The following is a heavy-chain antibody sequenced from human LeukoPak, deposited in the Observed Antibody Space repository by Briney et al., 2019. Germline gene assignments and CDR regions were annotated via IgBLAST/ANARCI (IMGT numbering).Heavy chain of an antibody. CDR1: GFTFSSYE. CDR2: IHKSAIT. V-gene: IGHV3-53*01. D-gene: IGHD3-10*01. Sequence: PGGSLRLSCAASGFTFSSYEMNWVRQAPGKGLEWVSVIHKSAITYYADTVKGRFTISRDNSKNMLYLQMNSLRAEDTAVYYCARSLRVRGVPDYMDVWGKGTTVTISS. J-gene: IGHJ6*03. CDR3: ARSLRVRGVPDYMDV.